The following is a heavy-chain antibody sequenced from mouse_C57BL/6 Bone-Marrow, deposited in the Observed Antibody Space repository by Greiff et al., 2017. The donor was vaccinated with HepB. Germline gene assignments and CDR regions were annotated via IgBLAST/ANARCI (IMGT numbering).Heavy chain of an antibody. V-gene: IGHV5-4*01. CDR3: AGAGDYGSSYGY. J-gene: IGHJ2*01. CDR2: ISDGGSYT. CDR1: GFTFSSYA. D-gene: IGHD1-1*01. Sequence: EVHLVESGGGLVKPGGSLKLSCAASGFTFSSYAMSWVRQTPEKRLEWVATISDGGSYTYYPDNVKGRFTISRDNAKNNLYLQMSHLKSEDTAMYYCAGAGDYGSSYGYWGQGTTLTVSS.